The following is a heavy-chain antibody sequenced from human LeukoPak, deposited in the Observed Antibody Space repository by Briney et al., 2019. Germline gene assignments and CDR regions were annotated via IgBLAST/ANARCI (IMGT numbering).Heavy chain of an antibody. D-gene: IGHD3-22*01. CDR1: GYTFTSYG. J-gene: IGHJ4*02. V-gene: IGHV1-18*01. CDR2: ISAYNGNT. Sequence: ASVKVSCKASGYTFTSYGISWVRQAPGQGLEWMGWISAYNGNTNYAQKLQGRLTMTTDTSTSTAYMELRSLRSDDTAVYYCARYSSAYYYDSSGYYLGIKSYYFDYWGQGTLVTVSS. CDR3: ARYSSAYYYDSSGYYLGIKSYYFDY.